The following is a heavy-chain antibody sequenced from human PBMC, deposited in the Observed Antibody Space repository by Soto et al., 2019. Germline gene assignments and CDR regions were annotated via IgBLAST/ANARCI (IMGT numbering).Heavy chain of an antibody. CDR3: AGGHCFSSSCSYLDL. D-gene: IGHD2-2*01. CDR2: TYYSGTT. Sequence: VSDGSIVDLVCCWIMKKKSPRKGIEWIGYTYYSGTTYYNPYLKSRVSISLDTSQNQFSLKLSSVTAADTAIYYCAGGHCFSSSCSYLDLWGRGTLVTVSS. J-gene: IGHJ2*01. CDR1: DGSIVDLVCC. V-gene: IGHV4-31*02.